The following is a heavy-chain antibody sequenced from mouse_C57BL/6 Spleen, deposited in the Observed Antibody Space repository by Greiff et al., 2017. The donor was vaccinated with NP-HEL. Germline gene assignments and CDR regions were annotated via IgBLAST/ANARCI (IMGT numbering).Heavy chain of an antibody. CDR1: GYTFTDYY. V-gene: IGHV1-75*01. CDR3: AREGDYYGSNSYFDY. D-gene: IGHD1-1*01. J-gene: IGHJ2*01. CDR2: IFPGSGST. Sequence: QVQLQQSGPELVKPGASVKISCKASGYTFTDYYINWVKQRPGQGLEWIGWIFPGSGSTYYNEKFKGKATLTVDKSSSTAYMLLSSLTSEDSAVYFCAREGDYYGSNSYFDYWGQGTTLTVSS.